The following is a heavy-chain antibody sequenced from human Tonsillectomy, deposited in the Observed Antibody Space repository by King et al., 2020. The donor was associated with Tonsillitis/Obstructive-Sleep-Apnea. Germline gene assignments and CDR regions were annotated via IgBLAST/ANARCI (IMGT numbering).Heavy chain of an antibody. CDR1: GYNFARHW. J-gene: IGHJ4*02. CDR2: IDPIDSYT. CDR3: AGSFDYYGSGSYSY. Sequence: QLVQSGAEVKKPGESLRISCKGSGYNFARHWIRWVRQMPGKGLEWMGRIDPIDSYTNYSPSFQGHVTISVDKSISTAYLQWSSLKASDTAMYYCAGSFDYYGSGSYSYWGQGTLVTVSS. V-gene: IGHV5-10-1*01. D-gene: IGHD3-10*01.